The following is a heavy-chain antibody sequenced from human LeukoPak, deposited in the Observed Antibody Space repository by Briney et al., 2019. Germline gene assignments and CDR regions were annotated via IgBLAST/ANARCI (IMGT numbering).Heavy chain of an antibody. CDR3: ANYGGTYWYYFDY. Sequence: PGGSLRLSXTTSGFTFSSYAMSWVRQAPAKGLEWVSTISGSGGNTYYADSVKGRFTIPRDNSKNTLYLQMNSLRADDTAAYYCANYGGTYWYYFDYWGQGTLVIVSS. CDR2: ISGSGGNT. J-gene: IGHJ4*02. V-gene: IGHV3-23*01. D-gene: IGHD1-26*01. CDR1: GFTFSSYA.